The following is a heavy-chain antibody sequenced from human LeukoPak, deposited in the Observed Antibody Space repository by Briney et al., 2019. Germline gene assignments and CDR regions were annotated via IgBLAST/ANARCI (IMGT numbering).Heavy chain of an antibody. V-gene: IGHV3-21*01. CDR2: ISGSSSYI. D-gene: IGHD2-21*01. Sequence: GGSLRLSCAASEFTFSSYSMNWVRQAPGKGLEWVSSISGSSSYIYYADSVKGRFTISRDNAKNSLYLEMNSLRAEDTAVYYCAKSDCGSDGCKLLNYWGQGTLVMASS. J-gene: IGHJ4*02. CDR3: AKSDCGSDGCKLLNY. CDR1: EFTFSSYS.